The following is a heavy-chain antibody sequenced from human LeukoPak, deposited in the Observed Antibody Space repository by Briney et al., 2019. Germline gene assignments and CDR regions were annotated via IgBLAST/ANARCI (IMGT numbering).Heavy chain of an antibody. V-gene: IGHV3-23*01. Sequence: GGSLRLSCAASGFNFASHAMSWVRQTPGKGLEWVSVISGGGDITYYADSVTGRFTISRDNSKDTLFLQMHSLRPGDTAVYYCVREDTPATANYWGQGTLVTISS. CDR3: VREDTPATANY. D-gene: IGHD2-21*02. CDR1: GFNFASHA. CDR2: ISGGGDIT. J-gene: IGHJ4*02.